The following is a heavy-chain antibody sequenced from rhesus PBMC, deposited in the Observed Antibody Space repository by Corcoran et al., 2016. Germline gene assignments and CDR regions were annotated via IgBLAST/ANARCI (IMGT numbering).Heavy chain of an antibody. V-gene: IGHV4-80*01. CDR2: INGNSGRP. Sequence: QVQLQESGPGLVKPSETLSLTCAVSGGSFSSYWWSWIRQPPGKGLEWIGEINGNSGRPTYNPSRKSRVTISKGASKNQFSLKLSSVTAADTAVYYCASEYCTGSGCYIDYWGQGVLVTVSS. J-gene: IGHJ4*01. CDR1: GGSFSSYW. D-gene: IGHD2-21*01. CDR3: ASEYCTGSGCYIDY.